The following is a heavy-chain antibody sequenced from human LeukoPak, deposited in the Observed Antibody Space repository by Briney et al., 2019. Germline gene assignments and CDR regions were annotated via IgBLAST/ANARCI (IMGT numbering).Heavy chain of an antibody. CDR2: MNPNNGNA. D-gene: IGHD5-24*01. CDR1: GYTFTNYD. Sequence: ASVKVSCKASGYTFTNYDINWVRQASGQGLEWVGWMNPNNGNAGYAQKLQGRVTLTRDTSITTVYMELSSLRSEDTAVYYCARARPATGSVEMATTRGYFDYWGQGTLVTVSS. J-gene: IGHJ4*02. V-gene: IGHV1-8*01. CDR3: ARARPATGSVEMATTRGYFDY.